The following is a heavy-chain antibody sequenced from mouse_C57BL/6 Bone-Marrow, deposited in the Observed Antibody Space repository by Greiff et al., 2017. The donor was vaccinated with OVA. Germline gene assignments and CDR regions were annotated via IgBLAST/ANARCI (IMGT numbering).Heavy chain of an antibody. Sequence: VQLQQSGPELVKPGASVKISCKASGYTFTDYYMNWVKQSHGKSLEWIGDINPNNGGTSYNQKFKGKATLTVDKSSSTAYMELRSLTSDDSAVYYCARYYGSSFSYWYFDVWGTGTTVTVSS. J-gene: IGHJ1*03. V-gene: IGHV1-26*01. CDR1: GYTFTDYY. CDR3: ARYYGSSFSYWYFDV. D-gene: IGHD1-1*01. CDR2: INPNNGGT.